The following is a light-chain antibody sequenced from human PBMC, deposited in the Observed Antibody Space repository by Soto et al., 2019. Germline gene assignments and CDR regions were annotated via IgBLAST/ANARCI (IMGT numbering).Light chain of an antibody. J-gene: IGLJ1*01. CDR2: DVS. Sequence: QSVLTQPPSASGSPGQSVTISCTGTSSDVGGYNYVSWYQQHPGKAPKLMIYDVSKRPSGVPDRFSGSKSGNTASLTVSGLQAEDEADYYGTSYAGSNNFFYVFGTGTKVTVL. V-gene: IGLV2-8*01. CDR1: SSDVGGYNY. CDR3: TSYAGSNNFFYV.